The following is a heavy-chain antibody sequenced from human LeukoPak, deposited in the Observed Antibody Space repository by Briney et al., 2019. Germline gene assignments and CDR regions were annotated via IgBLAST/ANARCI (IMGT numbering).Heavy chain of an antibody. J-gene: IGHJ3*02. Sequence: GASVKVSYKASGYTFTVYYMHWVRQAPGQGGEWMGWINPNSGGTNYAQKFQGWVTMTRDTSISTAYMELSRLRSDDTAVYYCARGNLDAFDIWGQGTMVTVPS. CDR2: INPNSGGT. CDR1: GYTFTVYY. V-gene: IGHV1-2*04. D-gene: IGHD1-1*01. CDR3: ARGNLDAFDI.